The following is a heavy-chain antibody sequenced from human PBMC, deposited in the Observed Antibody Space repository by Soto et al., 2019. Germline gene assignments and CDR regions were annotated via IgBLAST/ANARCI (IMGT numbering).Heavy chain of an antibody. Sequence: PSETLSLTCTLSGDSITWTSCYWGWIRQPPGKGLEWVGDVYYSGSTYYNPSLNSRLTMSIDTSKGQFSLKMSSVTAADTAVYYCARITMVRGVMGYYGMDVWGQGTTVTVSS. J-gene: IGHJ6*02. CDR2: VYYSGST. D-gene: IGHD3-10*01. CDR1: GDSITWTSCY. CDR3: ARITMVRGVMGYYGMDV. V-gene: IGHV4-39*07.